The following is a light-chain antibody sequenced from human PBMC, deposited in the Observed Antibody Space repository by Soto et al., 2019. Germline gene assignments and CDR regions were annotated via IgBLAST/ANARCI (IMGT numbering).Light chain of an antibody. CDR1: QSVSSNY. V-gene: IGKV3-20*01. CDR3: QQYGSQSWT. J-gene: IGKJ1*01. Sequence: EIVLTQSPGTLSLSLGERATLSCRASQSVSSNYLAWYQQKPGQAPRLLIYGASSRAPGIPDRFSGSGSGTDFTLTISRLEPEDFAVYYCQQYGSQSWTFGQGTKVDIK. CDR2: GAS.